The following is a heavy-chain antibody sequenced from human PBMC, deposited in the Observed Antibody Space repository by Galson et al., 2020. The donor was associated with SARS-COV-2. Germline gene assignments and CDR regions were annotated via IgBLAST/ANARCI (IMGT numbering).Heavy chain of an antibody. D-gene: IGHD5-12*01. V-gene: IGHV4-34*01. CDR3: AREGGGYDSNGRYYYYYGMDV. J-gene: IGHJ6*02. Sequence: SETLSLTCAVYGGSFSGYYWSWIRQPPGKGLEWIGEINHSGSTNYNPSLKSRVTISVDTSKNQFSLKLSSVTAADTAVYYCAREGGGYDSNGRYYYYYGMDVWGQGTTVTVSS. CDR2: INHSGST. CDR1: GGSFSGYY.